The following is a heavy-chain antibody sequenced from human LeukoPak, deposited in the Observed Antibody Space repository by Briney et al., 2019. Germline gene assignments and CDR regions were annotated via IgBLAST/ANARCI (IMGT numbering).Heavy chain of an antibody. CDR3: ARGGVRFYYDSSAERGLLDY. V-gene: IGHV4-39*01. CDR1: GGSISSSSYY. Sequence: PSETLSLTCTVSGGSISSSSYYWGWIRQPPGKGLEWIGSIYYSGSTYYNPSLKSRVTISVDTSKNQFSLKLSSVTAADTAVYYCARGGVRFYYDSSAERGLLDYWGQGTLVTVSS. J-gene: IGHJ4*02. D-gene: IGHD3-22*01. CDR2: IYYSGST.